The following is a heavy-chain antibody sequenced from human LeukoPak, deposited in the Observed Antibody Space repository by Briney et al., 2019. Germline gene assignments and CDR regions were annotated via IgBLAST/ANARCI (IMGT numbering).Heavy chain of an antibody. J-gene: IGHJ4*02. D-gene: IGHD3-3*01. Sequence: PGGSLRLSCAASGFTFSSYGMLWVRQAPGKGLEWVAFIRYDGSNKYYADSVKGRFTISRDNSKNTLYLQMNSLRAEDTAVYYCAKDPTSNYYDFWSGYYEDYWGQGTLVTVSS. CDR2: IRYDGSNK. CDR1: GFTFSSYG. CDR3: AKDPTSNYYDFWSGYYEDY. V-gene: IGHV3-30*02.